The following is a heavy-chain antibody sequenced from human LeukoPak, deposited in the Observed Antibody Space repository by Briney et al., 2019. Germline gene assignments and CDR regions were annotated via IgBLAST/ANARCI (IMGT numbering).Heavy chain of an antibody. CDR1: GGSFSGYY. CDR2: INHSGST. V-gene: IGHV4-34*01. J-gene: IGHJ4*02. CDR3: ARDTSSSLGVDY. D-gene: IGHD6-6*01. Sequence: PSETLSLTCAVYGGSFSGYYWSWIRQPPGKGLEWIGEINHSGSTNYNPSLKSRVTTSVDTSKNQFSLKLSSVTAADTAVYYCARDTSSSLGVDYWGQGTLVTVSS.